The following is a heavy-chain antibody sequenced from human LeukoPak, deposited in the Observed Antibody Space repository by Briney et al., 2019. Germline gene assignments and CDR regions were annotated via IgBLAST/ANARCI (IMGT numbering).Heavy chain of an antibody. V-gene: IGHV3-53*04. Sequence: PGGSLRLSCAASGFIVSSNYMSWVRPAPGKGLEWVSVIYSGGSTYYADSVKGRFTISRHNSKNTLYLQMNSLRAEDTAVYYCARDPLYYYDSSGYYSHYYGMDVWGQGTTVTVSS. D-gene: IGHD3-22*01. CDR1: GFIVSSNY. J-gene: IGHJ6*02. CDR3: ARDPLYYYDSSGYYSHYYGMDV. CDR2: IYSGGST.